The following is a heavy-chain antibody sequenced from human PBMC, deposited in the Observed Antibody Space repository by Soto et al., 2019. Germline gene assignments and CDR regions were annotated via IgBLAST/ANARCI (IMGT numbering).Heavy chain of an antibody. CDR3: ARDGWAVAEN. V-gene: IGHV3-74*01. Sequence: VHLVESGGGLVQPGGSLGLSCAGSGFTFSDFRMHWVRQAPGKGLVWVSRINTGGSSTDYADSVRARVTISRDNARNTLYLQMNSMGAEDTAVYDCARDGWAVAENWGEGTLVPVSS. J-gene: IGHJ4*02. D-gene: IGHD6-19*01. CDR1: GFTFSDFR. CDR2: INTGGSST.